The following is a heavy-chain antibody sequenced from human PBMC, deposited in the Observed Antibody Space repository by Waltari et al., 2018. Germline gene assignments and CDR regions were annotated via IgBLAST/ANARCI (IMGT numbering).Heavy chain of an antibody. V-gene: IGHV1-18*04. J-gene: IGHJ3*02. CDR3: AREKGYYYDSSPNAFDI. CDR2: ISAYNGNT. CDR1: GYTFTSYG. D-gene: IGHD3-22*01. Sequence: VQLVQSGAEVKKPGASVKVSCKASGYTFTSYGISWVRQAPGQGLEWMGWISAYNGNTNYAQKLQGRVTMTTDTSTSTAYMELRSLRSDDTAVYYCAREKGYYYDSSPNAFDIWGQGTMVTVSS.